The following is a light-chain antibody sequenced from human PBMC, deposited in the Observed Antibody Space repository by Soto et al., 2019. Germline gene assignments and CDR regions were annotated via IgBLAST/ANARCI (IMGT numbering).Light chain of an antibody. V-gene: IGLV2-14*01. J-gene: IGLJ2*01. CDR3: SSLTSSSSVV. CDR1: SSDVGAYNY. CDR2: EVG. Sequence: QSALTQPASVSGFPGQSITISCVGTSSDVGAYNYVSWYQQHPGKAPKLVIYEVGNRPSGVSNRFSGSKSGNTASLTISGLQADDAADCYCSSLTSSSSVVFGGGTKLTVL.